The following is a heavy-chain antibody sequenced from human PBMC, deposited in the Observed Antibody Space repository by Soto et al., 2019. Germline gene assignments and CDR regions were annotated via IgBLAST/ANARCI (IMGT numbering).Heavy chain of an antibody. J-gene: IGHJ5*02. CDR2: INAGSGNT. CDR3: ARGLAADGA. CDR1: GYTFTHYA. D-gene: IGHD6-13*01. V-gene: IGHV1-3*01. Sequence: QVQLVQSGAEVKKPGASVKVSCTASGYTFTHYAIHWVRHAPGQRLEWMGFINAGSGNTKYSQTFQGRLTFTKDTSASTAYMDLSSLGSEDTAIYCCARGLAADGAWGQGTLVTVSS.